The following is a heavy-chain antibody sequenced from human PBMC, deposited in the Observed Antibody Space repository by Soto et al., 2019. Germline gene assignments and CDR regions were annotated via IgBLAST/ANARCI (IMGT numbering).Heavy chain of an antibody. D-gene: IGHD2-2*01. Sequence: PGGSLRLSCAASGFTFSSYAMHWVRQAPGKGLEWVAVISYDGSNKYYADSVKGRFTISRDNSKNTLYLQMNSLRAEDTAVYYCARALHFCSSTSCTTSYYYYGMDVWGQETTVTVSS. J-gene: IGHJ6*02. CDR3: ARALHFCSSTSCTTSYYYYGMDV. V-gene: IGHV3-30-3*01. CDR1: GFTFSSYA. CDR2: ISYDGSNK.